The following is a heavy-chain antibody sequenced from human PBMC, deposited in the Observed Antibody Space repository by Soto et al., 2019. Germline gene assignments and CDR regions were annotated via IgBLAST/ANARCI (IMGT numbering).Heavy chain of an antibody. CDR2: LNPDTGNT. J-gene: IGHJ3*01. D-gene: IGHD3-10*01. CDR3: ATDRRSVGPRGDDAFDV. CDR1: GFTFSDNL. Sequence: QVQLVQSGAELKKPGASVNISCTASGFTFSDNLINWVRQVPGQGLEWMGWLNPDTGNTRYSETFQHRVTISRHPAASIAYLELNVLENEDTAFFCCATDRRSVGPRGDDAFDVWGQVTMITV. V-gene: IGHV1-3*01.